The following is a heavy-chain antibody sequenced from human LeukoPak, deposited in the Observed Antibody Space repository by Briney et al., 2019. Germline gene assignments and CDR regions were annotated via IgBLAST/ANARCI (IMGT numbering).Heavy chain of an antibody. J-gene: IGHJ4*02. D-gene: IGHD2-15*01. Sequence: GGSLRLSCAASGFTFSSYSMNWVRQAPGKGLEWVSSISGSSSYIKYADSVKGRFTISRDNAKNSLYLQMNSLRAEDTAMYYCARVGIGAARHGYDYWGQGTLVTVSS. CDR1: GFTFSSYS. V-gene: IGHV3-21*01. CDR3: ARVGIGAARHGYDY. CDR2: ISGSSSYI.